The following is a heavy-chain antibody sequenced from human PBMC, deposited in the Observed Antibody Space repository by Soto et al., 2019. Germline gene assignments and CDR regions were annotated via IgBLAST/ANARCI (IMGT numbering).Heavy chain of an antibody. V-gene: IGHV3-21*01. Sequence: GGSLRLSCAASGFTFSSYSMNWVRQAPGKGLEWVSSISSSSSYIYYADSVKGRFTISRDNAKNSLYLQMNSLRAEDTAVYYCARDINGWQQLVTYYYYYGMDVWGQGTTVTVSS. CDR2: ISSSSSYI. J-gene: IGHJ6*02. CDR3: ARDINGWQQLVTYYYYYGMDV. D-gene: IGHD6-13*01. CDR1: GFTFSSYS.